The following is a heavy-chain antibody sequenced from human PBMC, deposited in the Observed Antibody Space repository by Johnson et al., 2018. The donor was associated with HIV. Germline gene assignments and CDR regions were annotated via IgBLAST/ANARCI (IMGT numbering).Heavy chain of an antibody. CDR1: GFTFSDSY. J-gene: IGHJ3*02. CDR3: ARSVNAGRPFDI. V-gene: IGHV3-11*04. D-gene: IGHD2-8*01. Sequence: LVESGGGWVKPGGSLSLSCAASGFTFSDSYMNWIRQAPGKGLEWVSYISGSDGAIWYADSVKGRFTVSRDNAKNSFYLQMNSLRAEDTAVYYCARSVNAGRPFDIWGQGTLVTVSS. CDR2: ISGSDGAI.